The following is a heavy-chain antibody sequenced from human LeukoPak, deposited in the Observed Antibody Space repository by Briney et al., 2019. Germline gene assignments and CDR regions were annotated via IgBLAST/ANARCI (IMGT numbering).Heavy chain of an antibody. D-gene: IGHD3-22*01. CDR1: GFSFGGYA. CDR2: ISGSGSTA. J-gene: IGHJ3*02. Sequence: GGSLRLSCAASGFSFGGYAMSWVRQAPGKGLEWVSGISGSGSTAFYADSVQGRFTISRDNSKNTVYLQMNSLRAEDTAVYYCAKAYFDSSGFGAFDIWGQGTMVTVSS. CDR3: AKAYFDSSGFGAFDI. V-gene: IGHV3-23*01.